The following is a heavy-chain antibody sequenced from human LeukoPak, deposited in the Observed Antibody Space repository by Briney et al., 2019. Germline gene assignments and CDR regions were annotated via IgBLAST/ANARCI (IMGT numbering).Heavy chain of an antibody. D-gene: IGHD6-13*01. Sequence: PGRSLRLSCTASGFTFGDYAMSWFRQAPGKGLEWVANIKQDGSEKYYVDSVKGRFTISRDNAKNSLYLQMNSLRAEDTAVYYCAREQQLVIFDYWGQGTLVTVSS. CDR3: AREQQLVIFDY. V-gene: IGHV3-7*01. CDR1: GFTFGDYA. J-gene: IGHJ4*02. CDR2: IKQDGSEK.